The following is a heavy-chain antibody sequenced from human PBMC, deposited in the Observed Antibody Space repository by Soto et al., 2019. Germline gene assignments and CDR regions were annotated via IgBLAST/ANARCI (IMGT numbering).Heavy chain of an antibody. D-gene: IGHD4-4*01. Sequence: PSETLSLTCTVSGGSISSRCYYWGWIRQPPGKGLEWIGTIYHSGTTYYNPSLKSRVTISVDKSKNQFSLKLSSVTAADTAVYFCARWRDDYNSYYFDYWGPGTLVTVSS. V-gene: IGHV4-39*07. CDR1: GGSISSRCYY. CDR2: IYHSGTT. J-gene: IGHJ4*02. CDR3: ARWRDDYNSYYFDY.